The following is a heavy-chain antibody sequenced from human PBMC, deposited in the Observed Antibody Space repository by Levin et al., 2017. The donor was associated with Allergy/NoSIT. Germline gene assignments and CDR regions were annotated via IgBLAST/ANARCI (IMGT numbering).Heavy chain of an antibody. CDR1: GGSISSSSYY. CDR2: IFHSGTT. V-gene: IGHV4-39*01. D-gene: IGHD3-22*01. CDR3: ARHRYYYDSSGVDDAFDI. Sequence: SETLSLTCTVSGGSISSSSYYWGWIRQPPGKGLEWIGSIFHSGTTYYNPSLKSRVTISVDTSKNQFSLKLSSVTAADTAVYYCARHRYYYDSSGVDDAFDIWGQGTMVTVSS. J-gene: IGHJ3*02.